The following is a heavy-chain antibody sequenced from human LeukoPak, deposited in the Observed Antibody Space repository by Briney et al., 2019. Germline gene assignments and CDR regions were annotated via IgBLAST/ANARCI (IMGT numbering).Heavy chain of an antibody. D-gene: IGHD5-12*01. J-gene: IGHJ5*02. Sequence: SETLSLTCTVSGGSISSYYWSWIRQPAGKGLEWIGRIYTIGSTNYNPSLKSRVTMSVDTSKNQFSLKLRSVTAADTAVYYCARDRLDIVATTPNWFDPWGQGTLVTVSS. CDR2: IYTIGST. CDR3: ARDRLDIVATTPNWFDP. CDR1: GGSISSYY. V-gene: IGHV4-4*07.